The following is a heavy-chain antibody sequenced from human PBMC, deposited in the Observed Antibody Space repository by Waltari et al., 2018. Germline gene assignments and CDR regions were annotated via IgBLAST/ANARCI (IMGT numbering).Heavy chain of an antibody. CDR3: ARDRGRGIYLDS. CDR2: IQRSGRT. Sequence: HLQESGPGLVKPSGTLSLTCPVSGASMSTSDWCSWVRQTPEKGLEWIGQIQRSGRTHYNPSFESRVTISIDTSKNQFSLKVTSTTAADTAVYYCARDRGRGIYLDSWGRGTLVTVSP. CDR1: GASMSTSDW. V-gene: IGHV4-4*02. D-gene: IGHD2-15*01. J-gene: IGHJ4*02.